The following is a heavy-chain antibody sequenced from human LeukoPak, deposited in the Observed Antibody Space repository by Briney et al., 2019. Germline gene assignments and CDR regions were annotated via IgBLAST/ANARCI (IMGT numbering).Heavy chain of an antibody. CDR3: ARDVGYSYGTDY. D-gene: IGHD5-18*01. CDR2: IYTSGST. Sequence: SQTLSLTCTVSGGSISSGSYYWSWIRQPAGKGLEWIGRIYTSGSTNYNPFLKSRVTISVDTSKNQFSLKLSSVTAADTAVYYCARDVGYSYGTDYWGQGTLVTVSS. CDR1: GGSISSGSYY. J-gene: IGHJ4*02. V-gene: IGHV4-61*02.